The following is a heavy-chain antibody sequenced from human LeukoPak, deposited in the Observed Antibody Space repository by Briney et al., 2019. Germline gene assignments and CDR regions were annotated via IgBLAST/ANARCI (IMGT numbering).Heavy chain of an antibody. CDR1: GGSISSSSYY. V-gene: IGHV4-39*07. CDR3: ARGIRKDVLLWFGESLNPEAHLDY. J-gene: IGHJ4*02. CDR2: IYYSGST. Sequence: SETLSLTCTVSGGSISSSSYYWGWIRQPPGKGLEWIGGIYYSGSTYYNPSLKSRVTISVDTSKNQFSLKLSSVTAADTAVYYCARGIRKDVLLWFGESLNPEAHLDYWGQGTLVTVSS. D-gene: IGHD3-10*01.